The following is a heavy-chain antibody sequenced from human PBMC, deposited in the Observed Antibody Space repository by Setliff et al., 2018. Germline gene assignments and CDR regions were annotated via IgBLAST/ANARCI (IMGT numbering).Heavy chain of an antibody. D-gene: IGHD4-17*01. CDR1: GFTFSSYS. V-gene: IGHV3-48*04. CDR2: ISYSSGSI. CDR3: LTTVPVEPYLDY. Sequence: PGGSLRLSCAASGFTFSSYSMNWVRQAPGKGLEWVAHISYSSGSISYADSVKGRFTISRDDSKDTAYLQMNSLKIEDTAIYYCLTTVPVEPYLDYWGQGTLVTVSS. J-gene: IGHJ4*02.